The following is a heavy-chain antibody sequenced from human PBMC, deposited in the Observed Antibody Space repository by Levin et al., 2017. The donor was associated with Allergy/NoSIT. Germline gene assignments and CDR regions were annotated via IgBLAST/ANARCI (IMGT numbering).Heavy chain of an antibody. Sequence: GGSLRLSCAASGFTFSEYAMTWVRQAPGKGLEWVSVITGGGSDTYYGDSVKGRFTVSRANSKNTPYLELNGLRADDTAVHYCAKKQGGTTGFSFDVWGQGTMVTVSS. CDR2: ITGGGSDT. CDR3: AKKQGGTTGFSFDV. CDR1: GFTFSEYA. D-gene: IGHD1/OR15-1a*01. V-gene: IGHV3-23*01. J-gene: IGHJ3*01.